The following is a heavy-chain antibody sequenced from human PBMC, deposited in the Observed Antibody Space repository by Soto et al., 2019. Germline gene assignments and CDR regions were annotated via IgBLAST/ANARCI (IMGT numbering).Heavy chain of an antibody. V-gene: IGHV4-59*01. CDR1: GGSISSYY. D-gene: IGHD2-15*01. J-gene: IGHJ4*02. Sequence: QVQLQESGPGLVKPSETLSLPCTVSGGSISSYYWSRIRQPPGKGLERMGYVYYSGSTNYNPSLKSRVTISVNTSKNQFSLKMGSVTAADTAVYYCARVGGYCSGGSCYRVFIDYWGQGTLVTVSS. CDR3: ARVGGYCSGGSCYRVFIDY. CDR2: VYYSGST.